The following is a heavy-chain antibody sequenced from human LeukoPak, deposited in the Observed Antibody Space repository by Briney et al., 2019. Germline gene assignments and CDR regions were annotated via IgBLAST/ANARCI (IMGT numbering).Heavy chain of an antibody. D-gene: IGHD3-10*01. CDR1: GFTFSDYY. CDR3: AKSPSYYYGSGGVFDY. V-gene: IGHV3-23*01. CDR2: ISGSGGST. J-gene: IGHJ4*02. Sequence: GGSLRLSCAASGFTFSDYYMSWVRQAPGKGLEWVSAISGSGGSTYYADSVKGRFTISRDNSKNTLYLQMNSLRAEDTAVYYCAKSPSYYYGSGGVFDYWGQGTLVTVSS.